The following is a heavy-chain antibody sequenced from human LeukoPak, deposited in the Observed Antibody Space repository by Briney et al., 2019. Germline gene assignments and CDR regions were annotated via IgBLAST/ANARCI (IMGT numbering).Heavy chain of an antibody. CDR2: INHSGST. V-gene: IGHV4-34*01. CDR1: GGSFSGYY. D-gene: IGHD3-10*01. J-gene: IGHJ4*02. Sequence: SETLSLTCAVYGGSFSGYYWSWIRQPPGKGLEWIGEINHSGSTSYNPSLKSRVTISVDTSKNQFSLKLSSVTAADTAVYYCARSLTMVRGVIGLGYWGQGTLVTVSS. CDR3: ARSLTMVRGVIGLGY.